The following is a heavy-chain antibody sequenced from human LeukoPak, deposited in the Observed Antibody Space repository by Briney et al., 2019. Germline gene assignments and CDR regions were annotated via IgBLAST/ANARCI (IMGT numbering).Heavy chain of an antibody. CDR1: GFTFSSYG. V-gene: IGHV3-30*18. D-gene: IGHD2-21*02. J-gene: IGHJ4*02. CDR3: AKENPQYCGGDCSLDY. Sequence: GRSLRLSCAASGFTFSSYGMHWVRQAPGKGLEWVAVISYDGSNKYYADSVKGRFTISRDNSKDTLYLQMNSLRAEDTAVYYCAKENPQYCGGDCSLDYWGQGTLVTVSS. CDR2: ISYDGSNK.